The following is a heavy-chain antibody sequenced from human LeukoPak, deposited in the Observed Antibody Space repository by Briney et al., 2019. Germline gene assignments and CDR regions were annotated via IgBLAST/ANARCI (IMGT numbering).Heavy chain of an antibody. CDR2: IDYSGDTT. CDR3: AKDLRSSGWQIGARPGGRVYYFDY. D-gene: IGHD6-19*01. V-gene: IGHV3-23*01. J-gene: IGHJ4*02. CDR1: GFTLSSYE. Sequence: GGSLRLSCTASGFTLSSYEMTWIRQAPGKGLEWVSSIDYSGDTTYYADSVKGRFTISRDNSKSTLFLQLSSLRAEDTAVYYCAKDLRSSGWQIGARPGGRVYYFDYWGQGTLVTVSS.